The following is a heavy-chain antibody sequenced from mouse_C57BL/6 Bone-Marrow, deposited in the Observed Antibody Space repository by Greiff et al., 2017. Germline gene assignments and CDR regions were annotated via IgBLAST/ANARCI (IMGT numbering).Heavy chain of an antibody. D-gene: IGHD1-1*02. CDR1: GYSFTDYN. CDR2: INPTYGTT. V-gene: IGHV1-39*01. CDR3: AREGDYAGFAY. Sequence: VQLQQSGPELVKPGASVKISCKASGYSFTDYNMNWVKQSTGKSLEWIGVINPTYGTTSYTQKFKGKATLTVDQSSSTAYMQLNSLTSEDSAVXYGAREGDYAGFAYWGQGTLVTVSA. J-gene: IGHJ3*01.